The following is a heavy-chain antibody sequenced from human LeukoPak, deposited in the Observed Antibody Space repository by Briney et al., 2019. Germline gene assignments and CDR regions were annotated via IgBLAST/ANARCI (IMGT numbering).Heavy chain of an antibody. D-gene: IGHD6-19*01. V-gene: IGHV3-7*01. CDR2: IKQDGSEK. CDR1: GFSLSSYW. Sequence: GGSLRLSCAATGFSLSSYWMKWVRQAPGKGLEWVANIKQDGSEKYYVDSVKGRFTISRDNAKKSLYLQMSSLRAEDTAVYYCGKALGGEMSGWYQNVYWGQGTLVTVSS. CDR3: GKALGGEMSGWYQNVY. J-gene: IGHJ4*02.